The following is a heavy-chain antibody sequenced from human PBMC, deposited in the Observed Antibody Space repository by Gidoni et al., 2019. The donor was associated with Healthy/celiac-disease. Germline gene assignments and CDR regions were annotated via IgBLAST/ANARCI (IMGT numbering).Heavy chain of an antibody. CDR1: GFTFSSYA. Sequence: EVQLLESGGGLVQPGGSLRLSCAASGFTFSSYAMSWVRQAPGKGLEWVSAISGSGGSTYYADSVKGRFTISRDNSKNTLYLQMNSLRAEDTAVYYCAKRGSNWNEDYYYGMDVWGQGTTVTVSS. D-gene: IGHD1-20*01. CDR3: AKRGSNWNEDYYYGMDV. J-gene: IGHJ6*02. V-gene: IGHV3-23*01. CDR2: ISGSGGST.